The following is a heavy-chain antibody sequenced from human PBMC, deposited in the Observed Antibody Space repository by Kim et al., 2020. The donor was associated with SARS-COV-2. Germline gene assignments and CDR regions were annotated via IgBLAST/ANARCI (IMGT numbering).Heavy chain of an antibody. CDR1: GFTFTTAW. CDR3: TTGPPRGTRGGW. V-gene: IGHV3-15*01. CDR2: VKSKVEGGTT. D-gene: IGHD3-10*01. J-gene: IGHJ4*02. Sequence: GGSLRLSCAASGFTFTTAWMSWVRQAPGKGLEWVARVKSKVEGGTTDYAAPVKGRFTISRDDSKTTVFLQMNSLKIEDTALYYCTTGPPRGTRGGWWGQGMLVIVSS.